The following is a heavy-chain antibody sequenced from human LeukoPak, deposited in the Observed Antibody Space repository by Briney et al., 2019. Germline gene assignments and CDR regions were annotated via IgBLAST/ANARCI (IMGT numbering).Heavy chain of an antibody. J-gene: IGHJ5*02. CDR3: ARGTGTYDFWSGYQFNWFDP. D-gene: IGHD3-3*01. CDR2: IYYSGST. CDR1: GGSISSGGYY. Sequence: KSSQTLSLTCTVSGGSISSGGYYWSWIRQHPGKGLEWIGYIYYSGSTNYNPSLKSRVTISVDTSKNQFSLKLSSVTAAGTAVYYCARGTGTYDFWSGYQFNWFDPWGQGTLVTVSS. V-gene: IGHV4-31*03.